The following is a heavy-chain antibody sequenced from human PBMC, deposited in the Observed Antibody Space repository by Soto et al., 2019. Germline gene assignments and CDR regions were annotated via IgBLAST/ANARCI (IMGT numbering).Heavy chain of an antibody. Sequence: GGSLRLSCAASVFTFSSYSMNWVRQAPGKGLEWVSSISSSSSYIYYADSVKGRFTISRDNAKNSLYLQMNSLRAEDTAVCYCARADPFNYYDSSGPTDYWGQGTLVTVS. D-gene: IGHD3-22*01. CDR3: ARADPFNYYDSSGPTDY. J-gene: IGHJ4*02. CDR2: ISSSSSYI. V-gene: IGHV3-21*01. CDR1: VFTFSSYS.